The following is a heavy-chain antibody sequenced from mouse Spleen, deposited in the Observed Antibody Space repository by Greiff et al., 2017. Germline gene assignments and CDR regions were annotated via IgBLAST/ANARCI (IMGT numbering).Heavy chain of an antibody. CDR3: ARPLYGNYGGYFDY. J-gene: IGHJ2*01. Sequence: QVQLQQSGAELVKPGASVKISCKASGYAFSSYWMNWVKQRPGKGLEWIGQIYPGDGDTNYNGKFKGKATLTADKSSSTAYMQLSSLTSEDSAVYFCARPLYGNYGGYFDYWGQGTTLTVSS. CDR2: IYPGDGDT. V-gene: IGHV1-80*01. CDR1: GYAFSSYW. D-gene: IGHD2-10*02.